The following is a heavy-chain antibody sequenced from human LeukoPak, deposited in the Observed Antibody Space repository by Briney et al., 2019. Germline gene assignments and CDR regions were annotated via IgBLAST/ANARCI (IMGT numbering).Heavy chain of an antibody. V-gene: IGHV3-7*05. CDR2: INLDGTEK. CDR1: GFTFSYFW. CDR3: ARDNVGATPFDY. Sequence: PGGSLRLSCVASGFTFSYFWMSWVRQAPGKGLEWVANINLDGTEKHYVDSVKGRFTISRDNARKSLYLQMNSLRTEDTAVYYCARDNVGATPFDYWGQGTLVTVSS. J-gene: IGHJ4*02. D-gene: IGHD1-26*01.